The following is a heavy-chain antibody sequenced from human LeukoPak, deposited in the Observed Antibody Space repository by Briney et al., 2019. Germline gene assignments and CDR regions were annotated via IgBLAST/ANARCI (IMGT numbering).Heavy chain of an antibody. CDR3: AKDRTLYYYDSSGYSDFDY. V-gene: IGHV3-23*01. CDR1: GFTFSSYA. D-gene: IGHD3-22*01. J-gene: IGHJ4*02. Sequence: GGSLRLSCAASGFTFSSYAMSWVRQAPGKGLEWVSAISGSGGSTYYADSVKGRFTISRDNSKNTLYLQMNSLRAEDTAVYYCAKDRTLYYYDSSGYSDFDYWGQGTLVTVSS. CDR2: ISGSGGST.